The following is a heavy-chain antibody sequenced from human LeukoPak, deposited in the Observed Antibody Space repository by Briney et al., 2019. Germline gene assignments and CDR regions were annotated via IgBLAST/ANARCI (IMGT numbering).Heavy chain of an antibody. CDR1: GGSISSSSYY. Sequence: SETLSLTCTVSGGSISSSSYYWGWIRQPPGKGLEWIGSIYYSGSTYYNPSLKSRVTISVDTSKSQFSLKLSSVTAADTAVYYCARRRLNCSGGSCYSHGMDVWGQGTTVTVSS. D-gene: IGHD2-15*01. J-gene: IGHJ6*02. CDR2: IYYSGST. V-gene: IGHV4-39*01. CDR3: ARRRLNCSGGSCYSHGMDV.